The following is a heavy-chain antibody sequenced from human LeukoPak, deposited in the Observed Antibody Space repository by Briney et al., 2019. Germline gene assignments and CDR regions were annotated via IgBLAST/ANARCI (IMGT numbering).Heavy chain of an antibody. Sequence: ASVKVSCKASGGTFSSYAISWVRQAPGQGLEWMGGIIPIFGTANYAQKFQGRVTITADESTSTAYMELSSLRSEDTAVYYCARLYDFWSGYLNPWGQGTLVIVSS. V-gene: IGHV1-69*13. J-gene: IGHJ5*02. CDR2: IIPIFGTA. CDR1: GGTFSSYA. D-gene: IGHD3-3*01. CDR3: ARLYDFWSGYLNP.